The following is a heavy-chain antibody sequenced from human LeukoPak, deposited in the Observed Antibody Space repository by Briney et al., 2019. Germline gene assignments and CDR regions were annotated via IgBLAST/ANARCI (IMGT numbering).Heavy chain of an antibody. CDR3: ARDPYGSGSYYMDV. CDR2: ISSSSSTI. D-gene: IGHD3-10*01. Sequence: GGSLRLSCAASGFTFSSYSMNWVRQAPGKGLEWVSYISSSSSTIYYADSVKGRFTISRDNAKNSLYLQMNSLRAEDTAVYYCARDPYGSGSYYMDVWGKGTTVTVSS. CDR1: GFTFSSYS. V-gene: IGHV3-48*01. J-gene: IGHJ6*03.